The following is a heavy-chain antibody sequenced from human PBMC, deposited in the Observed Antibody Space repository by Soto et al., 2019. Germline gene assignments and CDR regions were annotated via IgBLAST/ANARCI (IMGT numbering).Heavy chain of an antibody. CDR3: AKVGSSGGTMDV. D-gene: IGHD6-13*01. V-gene: IGHV3-30*18. CDR2: ISYDGSNK. J-gene: IGHJ6*02. Sequence: QVQLVESGGGVVQPGRSLRLSCAASGFTFSSYGMHWVRQAPGKGLEWVAVISYDGSNKYYADSVKGRFTISRDNSKNTLYLQMKSLRAEDTAVYYCAKVGSSGGTMDVWGQGTTVTVSS. CDR1: GFTFSSYG.